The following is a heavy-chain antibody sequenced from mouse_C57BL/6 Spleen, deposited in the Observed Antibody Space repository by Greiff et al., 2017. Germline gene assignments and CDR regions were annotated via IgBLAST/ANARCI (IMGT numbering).Heavy chain of an antibody. J-gene: IGHJ2*01. CDR2: FNPSNGGT. CDR3: AREERYYGSRYFDY. CDR1: GYTFTSYR. D-gene: IGHD1-1*01. V-gene: IGHV1-53*01. Sequence: QVQLQPSGTELVKPGASVKLSCKASGYTFTSYRMHWVKPRPGQGLEWIGNFNPSNGGTNYNEKFKSKATLTVDKSSSTAYMQLSSLASEDSAVYVCAREERYYGSRYFDYWGQGTTLTVSS.